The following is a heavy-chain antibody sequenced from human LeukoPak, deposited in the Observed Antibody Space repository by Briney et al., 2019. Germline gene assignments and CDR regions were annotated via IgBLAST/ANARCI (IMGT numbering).Heavy chain of an antibody. CDR3: ARRAYSSAWTPSY. J-gene: IGHJ4*02. V-gene: IGHV5-51*01. CDR1: GYSFTSYW. CDR2: IYPGDSDT. D-gene: IGHD6-19*01. Sequence: GESLKISCKGSGYSFTSYWIGWVRQLPGKGLEWMGFIYPGDSDTRYSPSFQGQVTISADKSIGTAYLQWSSLKASDTAIYYCARRAYSSAWTPSYWGQGTLVTVSS.